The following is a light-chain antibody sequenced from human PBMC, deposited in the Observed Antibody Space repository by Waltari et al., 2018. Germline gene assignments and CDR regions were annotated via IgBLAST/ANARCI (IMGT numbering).Light chain of an antibody. CDR3: QQYDTSPPGIT. J-gene: IGKJ5*01. CDR1: QSVSNNY. Sequence: EVVLTQSPGTLSLSPGERATLSCRASQSVSNNYFAWYQQKPGQAPRLLIYAASSRAAGSPDRFSGSGSGTDFTLTISRLEPEDFAVYYCQQYDTSPPGITFGQGTRLENK. V-gene: IGKV3-20*01. CDR2: AAS.